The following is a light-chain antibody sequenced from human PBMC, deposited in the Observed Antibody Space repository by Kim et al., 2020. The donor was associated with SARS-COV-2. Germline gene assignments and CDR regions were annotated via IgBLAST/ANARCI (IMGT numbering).Light chain of an antibody. V-gene: IGLV3-9*01. CDR3: QVWDSSTYV. CDR1: NIGSKN. J-gene: IGLJ1*01. CDR2: SDS. Sequence: SYELTQPLSVSVALGQTARITCGGNNIGSKNVHWYQQKPGQAPVLVIYSDSNRPSGIPERFSGSNSGNTATLTISRAQAGDEADYYCQVWDSSTYVFGAGTKLTVL.